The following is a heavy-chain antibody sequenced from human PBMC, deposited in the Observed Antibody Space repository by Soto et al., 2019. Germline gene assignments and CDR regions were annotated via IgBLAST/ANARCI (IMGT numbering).Heavy chain of an antibody. CDR2: INPNSGGT. J-gene: IGHJ4*02. V-gene: IGHV1-2*02. CDR1: GYTFTGYY. CDR3: ARVMTYSSSSLGLDY. D-gene: IGHD6-6*01. Sequence: GASVKVSCKASGYTFTGYYMHWVRQAPGQGLEWMGWINPNSGGTNYAQKFQGRVTMTRDTSISTAYMELSRLRSDDTAVYYCARVMTYSSSSLGLDYWGQGTQVTVSS.